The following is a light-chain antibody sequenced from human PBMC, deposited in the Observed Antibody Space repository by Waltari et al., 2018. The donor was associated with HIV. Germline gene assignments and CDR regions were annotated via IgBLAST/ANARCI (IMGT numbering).Light chain of an antibody. CDR1: SSNIGSNY. J-gene: IGLJ2*01. CDR2: RNN. V-gene: IGLV1-47*01. Sequence: QSVLPQPPSASGTPGQRVTISCSGSSSNIGSNYVYCSHHLPGTAPKLLIYRNNQRPSGVPDRFSGSKSGTSASLAISGLRSEDEAEYYCEAWDDSLSGVVFGGGTKLTVL. CDR3: EAWDDSLSGVV.